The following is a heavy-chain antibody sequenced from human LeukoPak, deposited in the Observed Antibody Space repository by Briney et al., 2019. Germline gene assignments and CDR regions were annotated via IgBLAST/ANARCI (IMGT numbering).Heavy chain of an antibody. J-gene: IGHJ4*02. Sequence: GGSLRLSCAASGFTFSSYEMNWVRQAPGKGLEWVSYISSSGSTIYYADSVKGRFTISRDNAKNSLYLQMNSLRAEDTAVYYCAKFLPTHIVVANYYFDYWGQGTLVTVSS. D-gene: IGHD2-21*01. CDR2: ISSSGSTI. CDR3: AKFLPTHIVVANYYFDY. CDR1: GFTFSSYE. V-gene: IGHV3-48*03.